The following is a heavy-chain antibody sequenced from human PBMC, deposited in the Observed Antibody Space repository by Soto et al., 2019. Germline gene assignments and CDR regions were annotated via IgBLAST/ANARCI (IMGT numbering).Heavy chain of an antibody. CDR3: ARDSQLLVWASRGAFDI. J-gene: IGHJ3*02. CDR1: GFPFMVYS. CDR2: ISSSSSYT. V-gene: IGHV3-11*06. Sequence: LRRSCAASGFPFMVYSMSWIPQAPGKGLEWVSYISSSSSYTNYANSVKGRFTISRDNAKNSLYLQMNSLRAEDTAVYYCARDSQLLVWASRGAFDIWGQGTMVTVSS. D-gene: IGHD3-16*01.